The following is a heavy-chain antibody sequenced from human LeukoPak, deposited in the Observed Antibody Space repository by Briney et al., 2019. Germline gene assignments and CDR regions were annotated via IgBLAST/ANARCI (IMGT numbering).Heavy chain of an antibody. D-gene: IGHD5-18*01. CDR1: GGSFSGYY. Sequence: SETLSLTCAVYGGSFSGYYWSWIRQPPGKGLEWIGEINHSGSTNYNPSLKSRVTISVDTSKNQFSLKLSSVTAADTAVYYCASGLFRSYGYYYYGMDVWGQGTTVTVSS. V-gene: IGHV4-34*01. J-gene: IGHJ6*02. CDR2: INHSGST. CDR3: ASGLFRSYGYYYYGMDV.